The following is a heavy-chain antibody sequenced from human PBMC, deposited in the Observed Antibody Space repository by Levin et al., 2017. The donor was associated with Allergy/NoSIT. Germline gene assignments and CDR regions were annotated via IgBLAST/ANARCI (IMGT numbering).Heavy chain of an antibody. Sequence: SETLSLTCSVSGASISRGFYYWSWIRQPAGEGLEWIGRIYVTGSTTYSPSLKSRVTISLDRSKDQVSLKINSVTAADTAVYYCARDLERFSGYKPYCYMDVWGKGTTVTVSS. CDR3: ARDLERFSGYKPYCYMDV. V-gene: IGHV4-61*02. D-gene: IGHD5-12*01. CDR1: GASISRGFYY. J-gene: IGHJ6*03. CDR2: IYVTGST.